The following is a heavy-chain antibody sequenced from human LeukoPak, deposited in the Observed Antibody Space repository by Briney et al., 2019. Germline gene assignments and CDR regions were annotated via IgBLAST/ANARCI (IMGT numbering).Heavy chain of an antibody. CDR2: LSGSGVST. CDR3: AKDFVVVVVAASPDY. D-gene: IGHD2-15*01. V-gene: IGHV3-23*01. CDR1: GFTFSNYA. J-gene: IGHJ4*02. Sequence: GGTLTLSCAASGFTFSNYAMSWVRKAQAQGLEWVSALSGSGVSTYYADSVKGRFTISRDNSKNTLYLQMNSLIAEDTAVYYCAKDFVVVVVAASPDYWGQGTLVTVSS.